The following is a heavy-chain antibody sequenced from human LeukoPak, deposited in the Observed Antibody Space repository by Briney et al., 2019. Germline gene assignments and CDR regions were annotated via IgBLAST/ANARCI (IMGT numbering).Heavy chain of an antibody. J-gene: IGHJ4*02. CDR3: AKDLTILDS. D-gene: IGHD1-14*01. Sequence: PGGSLRLSCAASGFTVSSNYMSWVRQAPGKGLEWVSVIFSGGTTYYADSVKGRFTISRDNSKNTLYLQMSSLRAEDTAVYYCAKDLTILDSWGQGTLVTVSS. CDR2: IFSGGTT. CDR1: GFTVSSNY. V-gene: IGHV3-53*01.